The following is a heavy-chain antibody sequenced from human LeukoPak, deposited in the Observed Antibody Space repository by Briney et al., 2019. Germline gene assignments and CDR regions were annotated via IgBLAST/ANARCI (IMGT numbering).Heavy chain of an antibody. CDR1: GYTFTSYG. D-gene: IGHD6-19*01. CDR3: ARLTSSGWYRGGDAFDI. Sequence: ASVKVSCKASGYTFTSYGISWVRQAPGQGLEWMGWISAYNGNTNYAQKLQGRVTMTTDTSTSTAYMELRSLRSDDTAVYYCARLTSSGWYRGGDAFDIWGQGTMVTVSS. CDR2: ISAYNGNT. V-gene: IGHV1-18*01. J-gene: IGHJ3*02.